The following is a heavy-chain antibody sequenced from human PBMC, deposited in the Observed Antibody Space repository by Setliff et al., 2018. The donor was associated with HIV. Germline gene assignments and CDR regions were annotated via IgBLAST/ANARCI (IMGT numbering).Heavy chain of an antibody. J-gene: IGHJ4*02. Sequence: ASVKVSCKASGYTFTSYGISWVRQAPGQGLEWMGWISAYNGNTNYAQKLQGRVTMTTDTSTSTAYMEVRSLRYDDTAVYYCARDDPIRKEVASGLDYWGQGTLVTVSS. D-gene: IGHD3-10*01. CDR1: GYTFTSYG. CDR2: ISAYNGNT. CDR3: ARDDPIRKEVASGLDY. V-gene: IGHV1-18*01.